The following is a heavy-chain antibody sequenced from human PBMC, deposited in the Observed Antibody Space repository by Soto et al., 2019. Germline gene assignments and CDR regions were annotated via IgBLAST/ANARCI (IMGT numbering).Heavy chain of an antibody. CDR1: DGSISNYY. Sequence: SETLSLTCNVSDGSISNYYWTWVRQSPEKGLEWIGYMYYNGNINYNPSLKSRITISIDTSKNQFSLTLKSVTAADTAVYYCASGGNWFDPWGQGGLVTVSS. J-gene: IGHJ5*02. CDR3: ASGGNWFDP. D-gene: IGHD3-16*01. CDR2: MYYNGNI. V-gene: IGHV4-59*01.